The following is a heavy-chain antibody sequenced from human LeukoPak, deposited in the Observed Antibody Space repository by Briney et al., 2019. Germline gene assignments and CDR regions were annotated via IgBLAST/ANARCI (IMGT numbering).Heavy chain of an antibody. D-gene: IGHD6-13*01. J-gene: IGHJ4*02. CDR2: ISSSSSSSTSI. V-gene: IGHV3-48*01. CDR3: ARSTTYSSPPFDY. CDR1: GFTFSSYS. Sequence: PGGSLRLSCAASGFTFSSYSMNWVRQAPGKGLEWVSYISSSSSSSTSIYYADPVKGRFTISRDDAKNSLYLQMNSLRAEDTAVYYCARSTTYSSPPFDYWGQGTLVTVSS.